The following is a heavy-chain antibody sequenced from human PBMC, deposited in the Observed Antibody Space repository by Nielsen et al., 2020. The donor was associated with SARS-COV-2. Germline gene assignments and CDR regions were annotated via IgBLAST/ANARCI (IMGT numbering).Heavy chain of an antibody. V-gene: IGHV3-73*01. CDR3: ARDLGPYGMDV. CDR2: IRSKANSYAT. J-gene: IGHJ6*02. Sequence: GESLKISCAASGFTFSGSAMHWVRQASGKGLEWVGRIRSKANSYATAYAASVKGRFTISRDNYKNTLYLQMNSLRAEDTAVYYCARDLGPYGMDVWGQGTTVTVSS. CDR1: GFTFSGSA. D-gene: IGHD7-27*01.